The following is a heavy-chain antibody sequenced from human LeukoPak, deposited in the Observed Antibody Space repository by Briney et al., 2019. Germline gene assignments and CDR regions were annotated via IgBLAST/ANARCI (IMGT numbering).Heavy chain of an antibody. CDR2: ISGSGGMT. J-gene: IGHJ4*02. Sequence: PGGSLRLSCAASGFTFSSYAMSWVRQAPGKGLEWVSGISGSGGMTYYADSVKGRFTISRDNSKNTLYLQMNSLRVEDTAVYYCARVGYNSGWYEYWGQGTLVTVSS. D-gene: IGHD6-19*01. CDR1: GFTFSSYA. V-gene: IGHV3-23*01. CDR3: ARVGYNSGWYEY.